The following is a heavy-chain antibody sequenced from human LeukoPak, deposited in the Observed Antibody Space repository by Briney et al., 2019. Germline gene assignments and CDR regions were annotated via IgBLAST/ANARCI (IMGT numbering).Heavy chain of an antibody. CDR3: ARRYMGVVPAAIREGDAFDI. V-gene: IGHV4-38-2*01. CDR2: IHHSGST. Sequence: PSETLSLTCAVSGYSISSGYYWGWIRQPPGKGLEWIGSIHHSGSTYYNPSLKSRVTISVDTSKNQFSLKLSSVTAADTAVYYCARRYMGVVPAAIREGDAFDIWGQGTMVTVSS. D-gene: IGHD2-2*02. CDR1: GYSISSGYY. J-gene: IGHJ3*02.